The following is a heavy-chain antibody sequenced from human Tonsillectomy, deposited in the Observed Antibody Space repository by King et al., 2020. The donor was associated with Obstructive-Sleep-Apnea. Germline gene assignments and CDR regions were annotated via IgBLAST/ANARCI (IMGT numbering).Heavy chain of an antibody. V-gene: IGHV4-59*01. J-gene: IGHJ5*02. CDR3: ARDQGYFGSGSYRDNWFDP. D-gene: IGHD3-10*01. CDR2: IYYSGST. CDR1: GGSISSYY. Sequence: QLQESGPGLVKPPETLSLTCTVSGGSISSYYWNWIRQPPGKGLEWIGYIYYSGSTNYNPSLTSRVNISIDTSKNQFSLRLSSVTAADTAVYYCARDQGYFGSGSYRDNWFDPWGQGTLVTVSS.